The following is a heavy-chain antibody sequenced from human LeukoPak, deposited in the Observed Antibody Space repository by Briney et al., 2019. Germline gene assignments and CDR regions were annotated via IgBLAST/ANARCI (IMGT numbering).Heavy chain of an antibody. J-gene: IGHJ4*02. V-gene: IGHV3-74*01. CDR1: GFTFSGYW. Sequence: PGGSLRLSCAASGFTFSGYWMHWGRQAPGKGLVWVSVINGDGSRTIYADSVKGRFTISRDNAKNTLYLQMASLRAEDTAVYYCSRGNYFDYWGQGALVTVSS. CDR2: INGDGSRT. CDR3: SRGNYFDY.